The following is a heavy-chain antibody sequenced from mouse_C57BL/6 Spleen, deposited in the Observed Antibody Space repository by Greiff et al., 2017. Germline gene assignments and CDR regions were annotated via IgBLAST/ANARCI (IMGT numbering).Heavy chain of an antibody. CDR3: ARSGFPYYGSSYDWYFDV. CDR1: GYTFTGYW. CDR2: ILPGSGST. J-gene: IGHJ1*03. V-gene: IGHV1-9*01. D-gene: IGHD1-1*01. Sequence: QVQLQQSGAELMKPGASVKLSCKATGYTFTGYWIEWVKQRPGHGLEWIGEILPGSGSTNYNEKFKGKATFTADTSSNTAYMQLSSLTTEDSAIYYCARSGFPYYGSSYDWYFDVWGTGTTVTVSS.